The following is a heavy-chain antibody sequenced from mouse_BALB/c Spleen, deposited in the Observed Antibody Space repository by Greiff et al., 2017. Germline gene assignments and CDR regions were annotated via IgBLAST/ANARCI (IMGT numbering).Heavy chain of an antibody. V-gene: IGHV1-54*01. D-gene: IGHD1-1*01. CDR1: GYAFTNYL. Sequence: QVQLKESGAELVRPGTSVKVSCKASGYAFTNYLIEWVKQRPGQGLEWIGVINPGSGGTNYNEKFKGKATLTADKSSSTAYMQLSSLTSDDSAVYFCARGMGLLYYFDYWGQGTTLTVSS. J-gene: IGHJ2*01. CDR3: ARGMGLLYYFDY. CDR2: INPGSGGT.